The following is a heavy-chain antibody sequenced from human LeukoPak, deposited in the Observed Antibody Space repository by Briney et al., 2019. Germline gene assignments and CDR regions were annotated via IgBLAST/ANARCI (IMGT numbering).Heavy chain of an antibody. CDR1: GFTFSSYA. CDR3: ARVGYCSGGSCYKGANWFDA. Sequence: GGSLRLSCAASGFTFSSYAMNWVRQAPGKGLEWVSYISSSGSTIYYADSVKGRFTISRDKAKNSLYLQVNSLRAEDTAVYYCARVGYCSGGSCYKGANWFDAWGQGTLVTVSS. V-gene: IGHV3-48*03. D-gene: IGHD2-15*01. CDR2: ISSSGSTI. J-gene: IGHJ5*02.